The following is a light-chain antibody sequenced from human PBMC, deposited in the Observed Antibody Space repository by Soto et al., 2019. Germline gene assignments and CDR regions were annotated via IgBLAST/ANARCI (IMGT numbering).Light chain of an antibody. CDR3: KQRSDWHLT. CDR2: DES. Sequence: EILLTHSPATLSLSPVERANVSCSASQSVRSYLAWYQHKHGQAPRLLIYDESNRATGIKDRFSGSGSGKDFTITISSIENEDFEVYYCKQRSDWHLTCGGGTTGDLK. CDR1: QSVRSY. V-gene: IGKV3-11*01. J-gene: IGKJ4*01.